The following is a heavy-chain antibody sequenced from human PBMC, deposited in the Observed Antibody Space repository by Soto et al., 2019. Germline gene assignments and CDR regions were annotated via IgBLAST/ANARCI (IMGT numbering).Heavy chain of an antibody. J-gene: IGHJ4*02. CDR3: ARATDRGYSFFDY. CDR2: ISSSSYI. D-gene: IGHD5-18*01. CDR1: GFTFSSYS. V-gene: IGHV3-21*01. Sequence: PGGSLRLSCAASGFTFSSYSMNWVRQAPGKGLEWVSSISSSSYIYYADSVKGRFTISRDNAKNSLYLQMNSLRAEDTAVYYCARATDRGYSFFDYWGQGTLVTVSS.